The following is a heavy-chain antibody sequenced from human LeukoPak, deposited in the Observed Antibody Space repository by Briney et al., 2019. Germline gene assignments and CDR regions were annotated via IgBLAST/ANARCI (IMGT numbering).Heavy chain of an antibody. CDR3: ARESTRVRGVMKN. CDR1: GGSISSYY. Sequence: SETLSLTCTVSGGSISSYYWSWIRQPPGKGLEWIGFIDYSGSTNYNPSLKSRVTISLDTSKNQFSLRLSSVTAADTAAYCCARESTRVRGVMKNWGQGTLVTVSS. CDR2: IDYSGST. D-gene: IGHD3-10*01. J-gene: IGHJ4*02. V-gene: IGHV4-59*01.